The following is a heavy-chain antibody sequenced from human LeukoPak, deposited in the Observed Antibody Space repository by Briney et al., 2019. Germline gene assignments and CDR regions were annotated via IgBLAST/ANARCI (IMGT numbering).Heavy chain of an antibody. CDR3: ANEGSSLVIHAFDI. J-gene: IGHJ3*02. CDR2: FSGSGGST. CDR1: GFIFSNYA. D-gene: IGHD2-21*01. Sequence: GGSLRLSCAASGFIFSNYAMSWVRQAPGKGLQWVSAFSGSGGSTYYADSVKGRFTISRDNSRNTVYLQMNSLRTEDTALYYCANEGSSLVIHAFDIWGQGTVVTVSS. V-gene: IGHV3-23*01.